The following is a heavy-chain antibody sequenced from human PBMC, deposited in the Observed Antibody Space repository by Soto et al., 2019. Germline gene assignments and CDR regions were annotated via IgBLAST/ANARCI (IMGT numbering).Heavy chain of an antibody. CDR1: GGSISSGGYY. V-gene: IGHV4-31*03. J-gene: IGHJ4*02. CDR2: IYYSGST. Sequence: SETLSLTCTVSGGSISSGGYYWSWIRQHPGKGLEWIGYIYYSGSTYYNPSLKSRVTISVDTSKNQFSLKLSSVTAADTAVYYCAREAGRSLSDFWSGSLGYWGQGTLVTVSS. D-gene: IGHD3-3*01. CDR3: AREAGRSLSDFWSGSLGY.